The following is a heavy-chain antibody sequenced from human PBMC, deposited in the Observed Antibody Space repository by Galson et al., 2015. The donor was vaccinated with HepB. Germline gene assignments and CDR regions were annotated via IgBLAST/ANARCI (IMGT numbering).Heavy chain of an antibody. D-gene: IGHD6-19*01. J-gene: IGHJ6*03. CDR2: ISAYNGNT. Sequence: SVKVSCKASGYTFTSYGISWVRQAPGQGLEWMGWISAYNGNTNYAQKLQGRVTMTTDTSTSTAYMELRSLRSDDTAVYYCASQTGYSSGWDRDYYYYYYMDVWGKGTTVTVSS. CDR3: ASQTGYSSGWDRDYYYYYYMDV. V-gene: IGHV1-18*01. CDR1: GYTFTSYG.